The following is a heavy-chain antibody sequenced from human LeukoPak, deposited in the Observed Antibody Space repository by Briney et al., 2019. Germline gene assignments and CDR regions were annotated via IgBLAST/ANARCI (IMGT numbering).Heavy chain of an antibody. J-gene: IGHJ4*02. D-gene: IGHD3-22*01. Sequence: PGGSLRLSCAASGFTFDDYAMHWVRQAPGKGLEWVSGISWNSGSIGYADSVKGRFTISRDNAKNSLYLQMNSLRAEDTALYYCAKSADDYYDSSGYSGWGQGTLVTVSS. CDR2: ISWNSGSI. CDR3: AKSADDYYDSSGYSG. CDR1: GFTFDDYA. V-gene: IGHV3-9*01.